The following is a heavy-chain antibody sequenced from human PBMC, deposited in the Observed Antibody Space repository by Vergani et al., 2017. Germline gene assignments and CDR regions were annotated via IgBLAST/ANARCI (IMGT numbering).Heavy chain of an antibody. J-gene: IGHJ4*02. D-gene: IGHD3-10*01. CDR1: GFSLSNARMG. CDR3: ATSYGAASYPIDLDY. CDR2: ILSNDEK. V-gene: IGHV2-26*01. Sequence: QVTLKESGPVLVKPTETLTLTCTVSGFSLSNARMGVSWIRQPPGKALEWLAHILSNDEKSYSTSLKSRLTITKDTSKSQVVLTMTNMAPVDTATYYCATSYGAASYPIDLDYWGQVTLVTVSS.